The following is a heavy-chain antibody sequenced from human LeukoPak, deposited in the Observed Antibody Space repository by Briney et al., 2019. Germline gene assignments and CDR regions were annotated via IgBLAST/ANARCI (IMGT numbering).Heavy chain of an antibody. CDR2: IHYSGIT. CDR1: GGSITSSGYY. D-gene: IGHD4-23*01. CDR3: ARYGGQSEFDY. Sequence: ASETLSLTCTVSGGSITSSGYYWGWIRQPPGKGLEWIVSIHYSGITYYNPSLKSRVTISVDTSKNQFSLKLSSVTAADTAVYYCARYGGQSEFDYWGQGTLVTVSS. V-gene: IGHV4-39*01. J-gene: IGHJ4*02.